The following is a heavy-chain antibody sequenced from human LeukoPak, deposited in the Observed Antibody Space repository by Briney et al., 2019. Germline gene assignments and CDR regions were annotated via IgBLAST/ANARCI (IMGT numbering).Heavy chain of an antibody. J-gene: IGHJ4*02. CDR3: ARTVRGYDTSAIGY. CDR1: GYTFTSYG. V-gene: IGHV1-18*01. CDR2: ISAYNGNT. Sequence: ASVKVSCKASGYTFTSYGISWVRQAPGQGLEWMGWISAYNGNTNYAQKFQGRVTMTRDMSTSTVYMELSSLRSEDTAMYYCARTVRGYDTSAIGYWGQGTLVTVSS. D-gene: IGHD3-22*01.